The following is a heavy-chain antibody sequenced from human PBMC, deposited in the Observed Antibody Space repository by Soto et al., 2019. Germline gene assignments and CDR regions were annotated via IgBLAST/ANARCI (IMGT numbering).Heavy chain of an antibody. CDR3: AHLDSGDSDRLQSFDY. Sequence: QITLQESGPTLVKPTQTLTLTCIFSGFSLSTSGVAVGWIRQPPGKALEWLALIYWNDYSHYNPSLKSRLTITKDPSKNQVVLTMTTMDPVDTATYYCAHLDSGDSDRLQSFDYWGQGTRVTVSS. CDR2: IYWNDYS. J-gene: IGHJ4*02. CDR1: GFSLSTSGVA. D-gene: IGHD4-17*01. V-gene: IGHV2-5*01.